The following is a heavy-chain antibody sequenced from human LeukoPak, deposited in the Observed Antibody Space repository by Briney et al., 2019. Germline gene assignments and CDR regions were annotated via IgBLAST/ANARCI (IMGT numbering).Heavy chain of an antibody. CDR1: GFTFSSYA. CDR3: ARVRSRSWLPREYYFDY. J-gene: IGHJ4*02. V-gene: IGHV4-39*07. CDR2: IYYSGST. D-gene: IGHD5-12*01. Sequence: PGGSLRLSCAASGFTFSSYAMHWVRQAPGKGLEWIGSIYYSGSTYYNPSLKSRVTISVDTSKNQFSLKLSSVTAADTAVYYCARVRSRSWLPREYYFDYWGQGTLVTVSS.